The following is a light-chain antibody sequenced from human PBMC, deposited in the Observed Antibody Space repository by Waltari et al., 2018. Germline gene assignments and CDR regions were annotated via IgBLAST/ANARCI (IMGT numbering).Light chain of an antibody. CDR1: QRVSRN. Sequence: EIVMTQSPATLSVSPGERATLSCRASQRVSRNLAWYQQKPGQAPRLLIYGASTRATGIPARFSGSWSGTEFTLTISSLQSEDFAVYYCQQYNNLPPWTFGQGTKVEIK. V-gene: IGKV3-15*01. CDR3: QQYNNLPPWT. CDR2: GAS. J-gene: IGKJ1*01.